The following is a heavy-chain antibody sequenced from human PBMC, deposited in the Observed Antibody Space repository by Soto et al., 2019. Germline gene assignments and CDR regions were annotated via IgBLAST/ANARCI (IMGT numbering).Heavy chain of an antibody. CDR3: AKGSGYNYGYFRWFDP. D-gene: IGHD5-18*01. CDR1: GGSISSYY. Sequence: SETLSLTCTVSGGSISSYYWSWIRQPPGKGLEWIGHIYYSGSTNYNPSLKSRVTISVDTSKSQFSLKLSSVTAADTAVYYCAKGSGYNYGYFRWFDPWGQGTLVTVSS. CDR2: IYYSGST. V-gene: IGHV4-59*01. J-gene: IGHJ5*02.